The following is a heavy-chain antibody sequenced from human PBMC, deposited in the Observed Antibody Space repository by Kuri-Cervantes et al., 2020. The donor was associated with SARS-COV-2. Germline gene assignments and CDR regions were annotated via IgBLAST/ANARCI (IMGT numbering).Heavy chain of an antibody. D-gene: IGHD6-6*01. CDR1: GGSISSSSYY. Sequence: SETLSLTCTVSGGSISSSSYYWGWIRQPPGKGLEWIGSVYYSGGTYYNPSLKSRVTISVDTSKNQFSLKLSSVTAADTAVYYCAREYIAARHNWFDPWGQGTLVTVSS. CDR3: AREYIAARHNWFDP. CDR2: VYYSGGT. J-gene: IGHJ5*02. V-gene: IGHV4-39*02.